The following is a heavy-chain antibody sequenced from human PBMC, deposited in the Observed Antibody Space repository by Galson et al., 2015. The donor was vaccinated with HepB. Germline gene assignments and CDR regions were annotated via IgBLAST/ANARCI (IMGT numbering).Heavy chain of an antibody. Sequence: SLRLSCAASGFTVSSNYMSWVRQAPGKGLEWVSVIYSGGSTYYADSVKGRFTISRDNSKNTLYLQMNSLRAEDTAVYYCARDFYEAYSSGWYSFDYWGQGTLVTVPS. D-gene: IGHD6-19*01. J-gene: IGHJ4*02. CDR1: GFTVSSNY. V-gene: IGHV3-66*02. CDR2: IYSGGST. CDR3: ARDFYEAYSSGWYSFDY.